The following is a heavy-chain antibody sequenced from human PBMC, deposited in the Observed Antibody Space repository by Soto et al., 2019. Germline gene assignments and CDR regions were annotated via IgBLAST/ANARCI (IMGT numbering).Heavy chain of an antibody. Sequence: QVQLVQSGAEVKKPGSSVKVSCKASGGTFSSYAISWVRQAPGQGLEWMGGIIPIFGTANYAQKFQGRVTITADESTSTAYMELSSLRSEDTAVYYCARIMAEGGATMYYFDYWGQGTLVTVSS. CDR1: GGTFSSYA. CDR2: IIPIFGTA. D-gene: IGHD1-26*01. J-gene: IGHJ4*02. V-gene: IGHV1-69*01. CDR3: ARIMAEGGATMYYFDY.